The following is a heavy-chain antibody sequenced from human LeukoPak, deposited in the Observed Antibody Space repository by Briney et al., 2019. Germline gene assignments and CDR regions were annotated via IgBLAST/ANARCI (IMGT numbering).Heavy chain of an antibody. CDR3: AREIKQDIVLMVYAISHGMDV. D-gene: IGHD2-8*01. Sequence: GGSLRLSCAASGFTFSSYWMHWVRQAPGKGLVWVSRINSDGSSTSYADSVKGRFTISRDNAKNTLYLQMNSLRAEDTAVYYCAREIKQDIVLMVYAISHGMDVWGQGTTVTVSS. CDR2: INSDGSST. CDR1: GFTFSSYW. J-gene: IGHJ6*02. V-gene: IGHV3-74*01.